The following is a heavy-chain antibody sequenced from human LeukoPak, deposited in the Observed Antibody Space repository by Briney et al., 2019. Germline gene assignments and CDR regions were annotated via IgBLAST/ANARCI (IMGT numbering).Heavy chain of an antibody. CDR2: VSYDGSNK. D-gene: IGHD3-16*02. CDR1: GFTFSSYG. J-gene: IGHJ4*02. Sequence: GGSLRLSCAASGFTFSSYGMHWVRQAPGKGLEWVAVVSYDGSNKYYADSVKGRFTISRDNSKNTLYLQMNSLRAEDTAMYYCAKLSGYDYVWGSYPSLDYWGQGTLVTVSS. CDR3: AKLSGYDYVWGSYPSLDY. V-gene: IGHV3-30*18.